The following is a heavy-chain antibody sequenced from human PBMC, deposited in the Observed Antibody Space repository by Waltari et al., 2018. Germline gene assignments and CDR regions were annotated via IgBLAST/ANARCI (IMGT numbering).Heavy chain of an antibody. V-gene: IGHV3-23*03. J-gene: IGHJ4*02. CDR2: IYSGGST. Sequence: EVQLLESGGGLVQPGGSLRLSCAASGFPFSSYAMSWVRQAPGKGLEWVSVIYSGGSTYYADSVKGRFTISRDNSKNTLYLQMNSLRAEDTAVYYCAKDSGGFDYWGQGTLVTVSS. D-gene: IGHD1-26*01. CDR3: AKDSGGFDY. CDR1: GFPFSSYA.